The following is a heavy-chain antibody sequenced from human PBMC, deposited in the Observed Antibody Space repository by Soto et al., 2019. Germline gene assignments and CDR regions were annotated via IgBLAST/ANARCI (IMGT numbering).Heavy chain of an antibody. CDR1: GGTFSGYA. CDR3: ARNGKVGCSSTSCYINNHYYYGMHV. CDR2: IIPIFGTA. D-gene: IGHD2-2*01. J-gene: IGHJ6*01. Sequence: SVKVSCKASGGTFSGYAISWVRQAPGQGLEWMGGIIPIFGTANYAQKFQGRVTITADESTSTAYMELSSLRSEDTAVYYCARNGKVGCSSTSCYINNHYYYGMHVRGQGTTVTGSS. V-gene: IGHV1-69*13.